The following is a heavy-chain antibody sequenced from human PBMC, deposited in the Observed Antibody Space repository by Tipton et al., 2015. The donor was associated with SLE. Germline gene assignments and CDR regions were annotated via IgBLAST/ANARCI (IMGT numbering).Heavy chain of an antibody. V-gene: IGHV1-18*01. Sequence: QSGAEVKKPGASVNVSCKASGYTFTSYGISWVRQAPGQGLEWMGWISAYNGNTNYAQKLQGRVTMTTDTSTSTAYMELRSLRSDDPAVYYGARRDYCGLDIACHKHFDLWGQGTLVTVSP. CDR1: GYTFTSYG. D-gene: IGHD2-21*01. CDR3: ARRDYCGLDIACHKHFDL. CDR2: ISAYNGNT. J-gene: IGHJ4*02.